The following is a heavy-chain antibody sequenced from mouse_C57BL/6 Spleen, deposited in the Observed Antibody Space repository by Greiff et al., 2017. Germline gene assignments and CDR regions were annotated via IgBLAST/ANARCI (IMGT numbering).Heavy chain of an antibody. Sequence: EVKLVESGEGLVKPGGSLKLSCAASGFTFSSYAMSWVRQTPEKRLEWVAYISSGGDYIYYADTVKGRFTISRDNARNTLYLQMSSLKSEDTAMYYCTRVYGNYEGWYCDVWGTGTTVTVSS. CDR3: TRVYGNYEGWYCDV. D-gene: IGHD2-1*01. V-gene: IGHV5-9-1*02. CDR1: GFTFSSYA. J-gene: IGHJ1*03. CDR2: ISSGGDYI.